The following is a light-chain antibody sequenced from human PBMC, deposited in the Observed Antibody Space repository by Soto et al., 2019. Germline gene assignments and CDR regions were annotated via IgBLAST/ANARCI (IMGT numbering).Light chain of an antibody. CDR2: GAS. V-gene: IGKV3-15*01. CDR1: QSVSSN. J-gene: IGKJ1*01. CDR3: QQYNNWPPWT. Sequence: EIVMTQSPATLSVSPGERATLSCRASQSVSSNLAWYQQKPGQAPRLLIYGASTRATGIPARFSGSGSGTEFTLTISSLQSEDFAVHYCQQYNNWPPWTFGQGPKVEIK.